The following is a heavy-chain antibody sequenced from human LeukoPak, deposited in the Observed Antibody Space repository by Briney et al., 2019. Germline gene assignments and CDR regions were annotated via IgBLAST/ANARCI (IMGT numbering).Heavy chain of an antibody. CDR2: IYYSGST. CDR3: ASQARTVAGTPFDY. J-gene: IGHJ4*02. Sequence: SETLSLTCTVSGGSINDYYWSWIRQPPGKGLEWIAWIYYSGSTNYNPSLKSRVTISVDKSKNQFSLKLSSVTAADTAVYYCASQARTVAGTPFDYWGQGTLVTVSS. D-gene: IGHD6-19*01. V-gene: IGHV4-59*12. CDR1: GGSINDYY.